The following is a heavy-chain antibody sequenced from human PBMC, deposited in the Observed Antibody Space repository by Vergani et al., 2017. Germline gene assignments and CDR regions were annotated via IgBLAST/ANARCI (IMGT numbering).Heavy chain of an antibody. J-gene: IGHJ4*02. Sequence: QVQLVQSGAEVKKPGASVKVSCKVSGYTLTELSMHWVRQAPGKGLEWMGWISAYNGNTNYAQKLQGRVTMTTDTSTSTAYMELRSLRSDDTAVYYCARQDYVGDYWGQGTLVTVSS. CDR1: GYTLTELS. CDR2: ISAYNGNT. CDR3: ARQDYVGDY. V-gene: IGHV1-18*01. D-gene: IGHD4-17*01.